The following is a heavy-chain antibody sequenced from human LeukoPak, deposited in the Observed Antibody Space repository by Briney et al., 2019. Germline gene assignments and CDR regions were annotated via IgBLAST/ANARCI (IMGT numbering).Heavy chain of an antibody. V-gene: IGHV1-2*02. CDR3: ARAPYSSGLDDY. D-gene: IGHD6-19*01. Sequence: ASVKVSCKASGYTFTGYYMHWVRQASGQGLERMGWINPNSGGTNYAQKFQGRVTMTRDTSISTAYMELSRLRSDDTAVYYCARAPYSSGLDDYWGQGTLVTVSS. CDR1: GYTFTGYY. CDR2: INPNSGGT. J-gene: IGHJ4*02.